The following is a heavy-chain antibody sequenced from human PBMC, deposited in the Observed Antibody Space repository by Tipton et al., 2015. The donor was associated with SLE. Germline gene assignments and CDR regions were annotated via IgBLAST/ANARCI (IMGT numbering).Heavy chain of an antibody. J-gene: IGHJ4*02. CDR2: IYIGGTT. D-gene: IGHD1-1*01. CDR3: ARDDRNWIFDF. Sequence: GSLRLSCAASGFTVSRNQMSWVRQAPGKGLEWVSVIYIGGTTYYADSVRGRFTISRDTSKNMLYLQMNSLTVDDTAIYYCARDDRNWIFDFWGQGTLVTVSS. CDR1: GFTVSRNQ. V-gene: IGHV3-53*05.